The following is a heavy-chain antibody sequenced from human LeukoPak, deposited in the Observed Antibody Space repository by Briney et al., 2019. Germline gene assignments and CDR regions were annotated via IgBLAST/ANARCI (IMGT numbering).Heavy chain of an antibody. CDR1: GDSLSHHG. J-gene: IGHJ4*02. V-gene: IGHV1-2*02. CDR2: INPNSGGT. D-gene: IGHD6-13*01. Sequence: GASVKVSCKASGDSLSHHGISWVRQAPGQGLEWMGWINPNSGGTNYAQKLQGRVTMTRDTSTSTAYMELSRLRSDDTAVYYCARVIRERHDSSSWSSFDYWGQGTLVTVSS. CDR3: ARVIRERHDSSSWSSFDY.